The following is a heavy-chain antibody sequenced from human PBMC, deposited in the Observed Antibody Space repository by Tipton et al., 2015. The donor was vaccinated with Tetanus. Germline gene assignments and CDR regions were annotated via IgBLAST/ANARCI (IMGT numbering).Heavy chain of an antibody. D-gene: IGHD6-19*01. CDR3: VRDGGSSGWLAY. CDR2: MYSGGDT. Sequence: SLRLSCAASGFTFPKFPMSWVRQAPGKGLEWVSVMYSGGDTYYVDSVKGRFSIPRDNAKNTLYLQMNSLRVEDTAVYYCVRDGGSSGWLAYWGQGTLVTVSS. V-gene: IGHV3-53*01. J-gene: IGHJ4*02. CDR1: GFTFPKFP.